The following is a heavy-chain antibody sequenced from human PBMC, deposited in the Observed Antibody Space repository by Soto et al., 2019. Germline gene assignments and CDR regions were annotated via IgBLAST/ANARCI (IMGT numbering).Heavy chain of an antibody. CDR3: ARVSPPYSRSDALDI. CDR1: GGSIISSSYY. J-gene: IGHJ3*02. V-gene: IGHV4-39*01. Sequence: QLQLQESGPGLVKPSETLSLTCTVSGGSIISSSYYWGWIRQPPGKGLEWIGSIYYSGSTYYNPSPKRRVTVPVVTSKNQFALKLSSVPAAETVVYYCARVSPPYSRSDALDIWGQGTMVTVSS. D-gene: IGHD5-12*01. CDR2: IYYSGST.